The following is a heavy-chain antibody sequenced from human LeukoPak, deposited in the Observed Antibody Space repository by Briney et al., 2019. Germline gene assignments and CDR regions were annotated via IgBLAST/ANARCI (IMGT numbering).Heavy chain of an antibody. CDR1: GGSFSGYY. CDR3: ARFSLVRGVIRSFDY. Sequence: PSETLSLTCAVYGGSFSGYYWSRIRQPPGKGLEWIGEINHSGSTNYNPSLKSRVTISVDTSKNQFSLKLSSVTAADTAVYYCARFSLVRGVIRSFDYWGQGTLVTVSS. J-gene: IGHJ4*02. CDR2: INHSGST. V-gene: IGHV4-34*01. D-gene: IGHD3-10*01.